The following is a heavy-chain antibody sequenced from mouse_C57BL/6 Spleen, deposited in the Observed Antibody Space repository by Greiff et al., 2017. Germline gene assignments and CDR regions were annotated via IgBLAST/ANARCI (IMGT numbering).Heavy chain of an antibody. CDR3: AMRNDGYYAPWFAY. CDR1: GYTFTSYW. V-gene: IGHV1-55*01. D-gene: IGHD2-3*01. J-gene: IGHJ3*01. CDR2: IYPGSGST. Sequence: QVQLQQPGAELVKPGASVKMSCKASGYTFTSYWITWVKQRPGQGLEWIGDIYPGSGSTNYNEKFKSKATLTVDTSSSTAYMQLSSLTSEDSAVYYCAMRNDGYYAPWFAYWGQGTLVTVSA.